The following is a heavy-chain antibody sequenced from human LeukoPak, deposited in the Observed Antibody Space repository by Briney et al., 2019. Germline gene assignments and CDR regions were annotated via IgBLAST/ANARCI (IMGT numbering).Heavy chain of an antibody. V-gene: IGHV4-34*01. J-gene: IGHJ4*02. CDR1: GGSFSGYY. D-gene: IGHD2-15*01. CDR2: INHSGST. Sequence: SETLSLTCAVYGGSFSGYYWSWIRQPPGKGLEWIGEINHSGSTNYNPSLKSRVTISVDTSKNQSSLKLSSVTAADTAVYYCARGPDCSGGSCANFDYWGQGTLVTVSS. CDR3: ARGPDCSGGSCANFDY.